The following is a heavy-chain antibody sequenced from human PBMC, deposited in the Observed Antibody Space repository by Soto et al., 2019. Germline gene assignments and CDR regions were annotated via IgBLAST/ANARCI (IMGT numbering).Heavy chain of an antibody. CDR2: MSTSKGNT. CDR3: ARDRNGVDP. V-gene: IGHV1-18*01. J-gene: IGHJ5*02. CDR1: GYTFTSYD. Sequence: QVQLVQSGAEVKKPGASVKVSCKASGYTFTSYDISWVRQAPGQGLERMGWMSTSKGNTNYAQKLQGRVTMTTDTSTRTANMELRSLRPDDTAVYFCARDRNGVDPWGQGTVVTVS.